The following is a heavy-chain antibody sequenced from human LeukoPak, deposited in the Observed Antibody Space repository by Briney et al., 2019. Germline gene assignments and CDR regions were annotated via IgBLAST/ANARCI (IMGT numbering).Heavy chain of an antibody. CDR1: GGSTSGGNYY. J-gene: IGHJ1*01. CDR3: ARGGAARLHFQN. Sequence: PSETLSLTCIVSGGSTSGGNYYWGWIRRPPGKGLEWIGYIYHSGSTNYNPSLQSRVTISVDTSKNQFSLNLNYVTAADTAVYYCARGGAARLHFQNWGQGTLVTVSS. D-gene: IGHD6-6*01. CDR2: IYHSGST. V-gene: IGHV4-61*01.